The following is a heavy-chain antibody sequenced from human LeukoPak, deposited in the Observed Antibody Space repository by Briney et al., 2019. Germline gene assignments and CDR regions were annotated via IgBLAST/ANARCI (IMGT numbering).Heavy chain of an antibody. CDR1: GGSFSGYY. J-gene: IGHJ5*02. CDR2: INHSGST. Sequence: SETLSLTCAVYGGSFSGYYWSWIRQPPGKGLEWIGEINHSGSTNYNPSLKSRVTISVDTSKNQFSLKLSSVTAADTAVYYCARDTGGSHCSGGSCYSYNWFDPWGQGTLVTVSS. CDR3: ARDTGGSHCSGGSCYSYNWFDP. D-gene: IGHD2-15*01. V-gene: IGHV4-34*01.